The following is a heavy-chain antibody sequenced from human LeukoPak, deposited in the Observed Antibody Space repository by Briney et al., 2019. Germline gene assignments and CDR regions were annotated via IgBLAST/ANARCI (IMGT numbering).Heavy chain of an antibody. D-gene: IGHD6-6*01. V-gene: IGHV1-8*03. J-gene: IGHJ4*02. Sequence: ASVKVSCKASGYTFTSYDINWVRQATGQGREWMGWMNPNSGNTGYAQKFQGRVTITRNTSISTAYMELSSLRSEDTAVYYCARNRPYSSSSDYWGQGTLVTVSS. CDR2: MNPNSGNT. CDR1: GYTFTSYD. CDR3: ARNRPYSSSSDY.